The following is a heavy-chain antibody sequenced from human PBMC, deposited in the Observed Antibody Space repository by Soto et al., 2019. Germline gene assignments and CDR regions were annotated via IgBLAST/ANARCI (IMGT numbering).Heavy chain of an antibody. D-gene: IGHD3-16*01. J-gene: IGHJ4*02. V-gene: IGHV3-7*01. CDR2: IKEDGSER. CDR3: ARDIGFDYVN. Sequence: GGALRLSCAVSGFNVMSYWMSWVRPAPGKGLEWVASIKEDGSERYYLHSVRGRFSISRDSAGNALHLTMNYLSAEDPGVYFCARDIGFDYVNWGQGTLVTVSS. CDR1: GFNVMSYW.